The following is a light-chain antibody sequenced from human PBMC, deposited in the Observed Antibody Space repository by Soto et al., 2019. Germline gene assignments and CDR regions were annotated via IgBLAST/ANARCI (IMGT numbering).Light chain of an antibody. J-gene: IGKJ1*01. CDR2: KAS. CDR1: QSISSW. Sequence: DIQMTQPPPTLSASVGDRVTITCRASQSISSWLAWYQQKPGEVPKLLIYKASVLESGVPSRFSGSGSGTEFALTISSLQPDDFATYYCQQYNSYSQTFGQGAKVDI. CDR3: QQYNSYSQT. V-gene: IGKV1-5*03.